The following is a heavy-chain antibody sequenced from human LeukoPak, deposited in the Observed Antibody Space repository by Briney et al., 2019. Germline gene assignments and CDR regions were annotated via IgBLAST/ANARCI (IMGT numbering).Heavy chain of an antibody. CDR2: IYYSGST. D-gene: IGHD6-19*01. Sequence: SETLSLTCTVSGGSISSYYWSWIRQPPGKGLEWIGYIYYSGSTNYNPSLKSRVTISVDTSKNQFSLKLSSVTAADTAVYYCASDTVAGNFDYWGQGTLVTVSS. J-gene: IGHJ4*02. CDR1: GGSISSYY. CDR3: ASDTVAGNFDY. V-gene: IGHV4-59*12.